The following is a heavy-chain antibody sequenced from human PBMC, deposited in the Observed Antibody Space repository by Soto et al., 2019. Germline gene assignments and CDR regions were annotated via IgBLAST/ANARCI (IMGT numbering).Heavy chain of an antibody. V-gene: IGHV1-58*01. D-gene: IGHD3-10*01. J-gene: IGHJ6*02. Sequence: PVKVSCKASGFTFTSSAVQWVRQARGQRLEWIGWIVVGSGNTNYAQKFQERVTITKDMSTSTAYMELSSLRSEDTAVYYCGAVPLPSGSYPDYYYYGMNVWGQGTTVTVSS. CDR1: GFTFTSSA. CDR3: GAVPLPSGSYPDYYYYGMNV. CDR2: IVVGSGNT.